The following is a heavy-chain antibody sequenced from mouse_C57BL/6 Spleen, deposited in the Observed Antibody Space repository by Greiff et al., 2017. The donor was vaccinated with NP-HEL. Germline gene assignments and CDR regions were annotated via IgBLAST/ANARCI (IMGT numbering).Heavy chain of an antibody. D-gene: IGHD1-1*01. CDR2: INPYNGGT. CDR3: ARRDGSSYFAY. Sequence: VQLQQSGPVLVKPGASVKMSCKASGYTFTDYYMNWVKQSHGKSLEWIGVINPYNGGTSYNQKFKGKATLTVDKSSSTAYMELNSLTSEDSAVYYCARRDGSSYFAYWGQGTLVTVSA. J-gene: IGHJ3*01. CDR1: GYTFTDYY. V-gene: IGHV1-19*01.